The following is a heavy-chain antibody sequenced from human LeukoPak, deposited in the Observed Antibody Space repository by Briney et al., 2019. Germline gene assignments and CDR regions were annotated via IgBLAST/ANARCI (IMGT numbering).Heavy chain of an antibody. J-gene: IGHJ6*03. D-gene: IGHD3-3*01. CDR2: MNPNSGNT. CDR1: GYTFTSYD. V-gene: IGHV1-8*03. Sequence: ASVKVSCKASGYTFTSYDINWVRQATGQGLEWMGWMNPNSGNTGYAQKFQGRVTITRNTSISTAYMELSSLRSEDTAVYYCARGYSYYDFWSGYVDYYYMDVWGKGTTVTVXX. CDR3: ARGYSYYDFWSGYVDYYYMDV.